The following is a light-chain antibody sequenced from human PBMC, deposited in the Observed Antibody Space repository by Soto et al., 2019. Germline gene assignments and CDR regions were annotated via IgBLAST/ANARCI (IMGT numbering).Light chain of an antibody. Sequence: IVMTQTPLSLTVTPGEPASSSCRSIQSLLESADGTTYLDWYLQKPGQSPQLLSYTVSYRASGVPDRCSGRWAGTDFTLKISRVEAEDVGVYYCMQRIEFPLTFGGGTKVEIK. CDR2: TVS. CDR1: QSLLESADGTTY. V-gene: IGKV2-40*01. CDR3: MQRIEFPLT. J-gene: IGKJ4*01.